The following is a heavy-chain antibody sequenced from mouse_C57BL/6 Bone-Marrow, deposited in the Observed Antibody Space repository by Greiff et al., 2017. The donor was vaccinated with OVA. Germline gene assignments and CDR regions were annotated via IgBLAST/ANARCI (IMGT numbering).Heavy chain of an antibody. CDR3: ARRDDGYYFYYFDY. CDR2: IDPSDSYT. D-gene: IGHD2-3*01. CDR1: GYTFTSYW. Sequence: QVQLKQPGAELVMPGASVKLSCKASGYTFTSYWMHWVKQRPGQGLEWIGEIDPSDSYTNYNQKFKGKSTLTVDKSSSTAYMQLSSLTSEDSAVYYCARRDDGYYFYYFDYWGQGTTLTVSS. V-gene: IGHV1-69*01. J-gene: IGHJ2*01.